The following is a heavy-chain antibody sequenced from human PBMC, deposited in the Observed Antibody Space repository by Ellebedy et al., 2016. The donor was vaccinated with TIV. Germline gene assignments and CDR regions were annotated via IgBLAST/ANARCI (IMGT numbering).Heavy chain of an antibody. J-gene: IGHJ4*02. V-gene: IGHV4-39*01. CDR3: ARHVKTMYDLYYFDY. CDR2: MYYSGST. D-gene: IGHD3-10*02. Sequence: MPGGSLRLSCTVSGVSISTSNYYWGWIRQPPGKGLEWIGSMYYSGSTYYNPSLKSRVTISVDTSKNQFSLKLSSVTAADTAVYYCARHVKTMYDLYYFDYWGQGTLVTVSS. CDR1: GVSISTSNYY.